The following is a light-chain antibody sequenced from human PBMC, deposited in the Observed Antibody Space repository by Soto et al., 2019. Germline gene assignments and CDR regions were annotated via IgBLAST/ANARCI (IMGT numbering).Light chain of an antibody. CDR2: EVS. Sequence: QSVLTQPASVSGSPGQSITISCTGTSTDVGAYNYVSWYQQHTGKAPQLIIYEVSDRASGVSNRFSGSKSGNTASLTISGLQAEDEADYYCISYTRNLFWVFGGGTKLTVL. V-gene: IGLV2-14*01. J-gene: IGLJ3*02. CDR3: ISYTRNLFWV. CDR1: STDVGAYNY.